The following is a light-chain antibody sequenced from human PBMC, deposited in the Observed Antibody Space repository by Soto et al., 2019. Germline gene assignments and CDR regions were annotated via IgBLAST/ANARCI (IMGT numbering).Light chain of an antibody. V-gene: IGLV2-18*02. CDR2: EVS. CDR1: SSDVGSYNR. CDR3: TSYTSSRTVV. Sequence: QSVLTQPPSVSGSPGQSVTISCTGTSSDVGSYNRVSWYQQPPGTVPKLIIYEVSNRPSGVPDRFSGSKSGNTASLTISGLQAEDEADYYCTSYTSSRTVVFGGGTKVTVL. J-gene: IGLJ2*01.